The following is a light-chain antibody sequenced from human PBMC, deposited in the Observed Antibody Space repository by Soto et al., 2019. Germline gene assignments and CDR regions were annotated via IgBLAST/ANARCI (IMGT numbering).Light chain of an antibody. CDR2: WAS. Sequence: DIVMTQSPDSLAVSPGERATISCKSSQSVLYTSNNKNYLAWYQQKPGQPPKLLIFWASTRESGVPDRFSGSGSGTDFTLTISSLQAEDAAVYYCQQYYTTPQTFGQGTKVEIK. CDR3: QQYYTTPQT. V-gene: IGKV4-1*01. J-gene: IGKJ1*01. CDR1: QSVLYTSNNKNY.